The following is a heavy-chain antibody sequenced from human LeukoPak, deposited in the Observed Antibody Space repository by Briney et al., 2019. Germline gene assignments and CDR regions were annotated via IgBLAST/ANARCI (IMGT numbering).Heavy chain of an antibody. J-gene: IGHJ4*02. CDR3: AKDIVTYYDILTGSSQFAY. Sequence: GGSLRLSCAASGFTFDDYAMHWVRQAPGKGLEWVSGISWNSGSIGYADSVEVRFTISRDNDKNSLYLQMDSLRAEDTASYYCAKDIVTYYDILTGSSQFAYWGQGTLVTVSS. CDR1: GFTFDDYA. D-gene: IGHD3-9*01. CDR2: ISWNSGSI. V-gene: IGHV3-9*01.